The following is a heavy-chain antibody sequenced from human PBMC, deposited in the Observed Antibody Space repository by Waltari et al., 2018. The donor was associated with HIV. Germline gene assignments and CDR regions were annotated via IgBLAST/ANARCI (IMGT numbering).Heavy chain of an antibody. J-gene: IGHJ4*02. Sequence: EVRLVESGGGLVQPGGSMRLSCAASGSPFGGSWMTWVRQAPGKRLEWVANIKEDGSEIHYVDSVKGRFTISRDNAKNSLYLQMNSLRAEDTAVYYCARRQQLTDWGQGTLVTVSS. CDR2: IKEDGSEI. CDR3: ARRQQLTD. CDR1: GSPFGGSW. V-gene: IGHV3-7*01. D-gene: IGHD6-13*01.